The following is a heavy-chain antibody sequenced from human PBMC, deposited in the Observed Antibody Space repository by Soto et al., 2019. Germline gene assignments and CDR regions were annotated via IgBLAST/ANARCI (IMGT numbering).Heavy chain of an antibody. V-gene: IGHV3-48*01. J-gene: IGHJ4*02. Sequence: GGSLRVSWAASGFTFSDYSMSWVRQAPGKGLEWVSYISGSSGTKYYADSVKGRFTISRDDSKNTVYLQLNSLKAEDTAVYYCTTENWYYFEHWGQGALVTVSS. D-gene: IGHD1-1*01. CDR1: GFTFSDYS. CDR2: ISGSSGTK. CDR3: TTENWYYFEH.